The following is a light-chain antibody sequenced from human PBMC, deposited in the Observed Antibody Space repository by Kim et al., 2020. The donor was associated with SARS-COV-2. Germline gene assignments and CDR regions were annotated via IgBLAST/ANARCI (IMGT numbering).Light chain of an antibody. CDR2: ANN. CDR3: AGWDASLNGGV. Sequence: VLTQPPSASVPPGQTATISCSGGNSNDGTNTVNWYQQFQGTAPTLLMYANNHRTSGVPDRYSCSKSDTSASLAISGLQAEDEADYFCAGWDASLNGGVFGGGTQLTVL. CDR1: NSNDGTNT. V-gene: IGLV1-44*01. J-gene: IGLJ3*02.